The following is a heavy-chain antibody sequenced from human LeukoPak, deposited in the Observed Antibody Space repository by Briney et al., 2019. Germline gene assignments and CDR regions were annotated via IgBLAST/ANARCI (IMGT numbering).Heavy chain of an antibody. CDR3: ARDSAGDYWFDP. J-gene: IGHJ5*02. V-gene: IGHV4-59*01. Sequence: SETLSLTCTVSGGPISGYYWNWIRQPPGKGLEWIGSIYYSGRTSFNGSLKTRITMSVDTSKNQFSLKLTSVTTADTAVYFCARDSAGDYWFDPWGQGTLVTVSS. CDR1: GGPISGYY. D-gene: IGHD7-27*01. CDR2: IYYSGRT.